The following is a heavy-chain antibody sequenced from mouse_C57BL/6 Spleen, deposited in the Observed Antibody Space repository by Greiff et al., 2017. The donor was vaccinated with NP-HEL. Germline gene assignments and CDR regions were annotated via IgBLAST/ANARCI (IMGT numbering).Heavy chain of an antibody. Sequence: QVQLQQSGAELAKPGASVKLSCKASGYTFTSYWMHWVKQRPGQGLEWIGYINPSSGYTKYNQKFKDKATLTADKSSSTAYMQLSSLTYEDSAVYYCARSSIYYEYDDGVYAMDYWGQGTSVTVSS. CDR1: GYTFTSYW. D-gene: IGHD2-4*01. V-gene: IGHV1-7*01. J-gene: IGHJ4*01. CDR2: INPSSGYT. CDR3: ARSSIYYEYDDGVYAMDY.